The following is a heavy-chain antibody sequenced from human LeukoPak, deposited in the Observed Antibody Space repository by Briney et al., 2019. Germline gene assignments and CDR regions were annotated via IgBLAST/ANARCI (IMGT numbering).Heavy chain of an antibody. J-gene: IGHJ4*02. CDR3: TRESGYKTSRQRGFDS. Sequence: AGGSLRLSCAASGFDFSFTWMSWARQAPGKGLELVGRIKSKTSGGTIDYAAPVRGRFTISRDDTENMVFLQMSSLKTEDTAVYYCTRESGYKTSRQRGFDSWGQGILVTVSS. D-gene: IGHD5-12*01. CDR1: GFDFSFTW. V-gene: IGHV3-15*01. CDR2: IKSKTSGGTI.